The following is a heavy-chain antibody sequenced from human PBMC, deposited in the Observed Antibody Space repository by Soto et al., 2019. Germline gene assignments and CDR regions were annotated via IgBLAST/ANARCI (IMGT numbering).Heavy chain of an antibody. CDR2: ISSSSTI. J-gene: IGHJ4*02. CDR3: ARGGYQLLCLAY. D-gene: IGHD2-2*01. Sequence: EVQLVESGGGLVQPGGSLRLSCAASGFTFSSYSMNWVRQAPGKGLEWVSYISSSSTIYYADSVKGRFTISRDNAKNSLYLQMNSLRAEDTAVYYCARGGYQLLCLAYWGQGTLVTVSS. V-gene: IGHV3-48*01. CDR1: GFTFSSYS.